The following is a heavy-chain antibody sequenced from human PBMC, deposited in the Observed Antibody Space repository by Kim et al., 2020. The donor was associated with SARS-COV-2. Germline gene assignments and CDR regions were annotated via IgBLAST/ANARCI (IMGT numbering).Heavy chain of an antibody. CDR3: ARGSTYYYGSGSYSAGMDV. CDR1: GFTFSSYS. D-gene: IGHD3-10*01. Sequence: GGSLRLSCAASGFTFSSYSMNWVRQAPGKGLEWVSYISSSSSTIYYADSVKGRFTISRDNAKNSLYLQMNSLRDEDTAVYYCARGSTYYYGSGSYSAGMDVWGQGTTVTVSS. CDR2: ISSSSSTI. V-gene: IGHV3-48*02. J-gene: IGHJ6*02.